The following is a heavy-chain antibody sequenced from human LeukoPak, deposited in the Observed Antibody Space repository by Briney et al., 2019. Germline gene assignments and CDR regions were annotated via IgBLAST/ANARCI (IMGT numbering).Heavy chain of an antibody. D-gene: IGHD3-9*01. V-gene: IGHV1-2*02. CDR3: ARDRTPPGYDILTGYYNGNYYYYYMDV. Sequence: ASVKVSCKASGYTFTGYYMHWVRQAPGQGLEWMGWINPNSGGTNYAQKFQGRVTMTRDTSISTAYMELSRLRSDDTAVYYCARDRTPPGYDILTGYYNGNYYYYYMDVWGKGTTVTVSS. CDR2: INPNSGGT. CDR1: GYTFTGYY. J-gene: IGHJ6*03.